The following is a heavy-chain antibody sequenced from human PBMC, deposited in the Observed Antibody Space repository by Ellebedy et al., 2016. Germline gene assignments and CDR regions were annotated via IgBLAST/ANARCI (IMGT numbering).Heavy chain of an antibody. D-gene: IGHD3-16*01. J-gene: IGHJ5*02. Sequence: ASVKVSXXASGYTFTTFSITWVRQVPGQGLEWMGFVNTFSGNTKFAQKFQGRVSMTTDSSTHTAYMDLRSLRSDDTAVYYCVRGVGGTSLNWFDPWGQGTLVTVSS. CDR2: VNTFSGNT. CDR3: VRGVGGTSLNWFDP. V-gene: IGHV1-18*04. CDR1: GYTFTTFS.